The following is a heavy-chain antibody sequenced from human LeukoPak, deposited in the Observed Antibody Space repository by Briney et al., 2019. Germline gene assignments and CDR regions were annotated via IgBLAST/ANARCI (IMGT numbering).Heavy chain of an antibody. Sequence: SETLSLTCTVSGGSISSYYWSWIRQPPGKGLEWIGYIYYSGSTNYNPSLKSRVTISVDTSKNQFSLKLSSVTAADTAVYYCARDRVIVVVPAAPWGWFDPWGQGTLVTVSS. CDR2: IYYSGST. CDR1: GGSISSYY. J-gene: IGHJ5*02. V-gene: IGHV4-59*01. D-gene: IGHD2-2*01. CDR3: ARDRVIVVVPAAPWGWFDP.